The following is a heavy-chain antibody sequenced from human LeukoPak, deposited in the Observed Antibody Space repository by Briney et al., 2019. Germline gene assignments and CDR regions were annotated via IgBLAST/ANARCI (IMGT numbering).Heavy chain of an antibody. D-gene: IGHD4-17*01. CDR3: AKGHGDYAWLDY. CDR1: GGTFISYA. V-gene: IGHV3-23*01. CDR2: ISGSGGGT. Sequence: SCKASGGTFISYAMSWVRQAPGKGLEWVSAISGSGGGTYYADSVKGRFTISRDNSKNTLYLQMNSLRAEDTAVYYCAKGHGDYAWLDYWGQGTLVTVSS. J-gene: IGHJ4*02.